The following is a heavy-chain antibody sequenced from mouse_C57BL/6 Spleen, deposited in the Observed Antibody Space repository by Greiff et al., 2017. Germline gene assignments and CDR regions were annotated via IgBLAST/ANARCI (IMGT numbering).Heavy chain of an antibody. J-gene: IGHJ3*01. Sequence: EVKLVESGGGLVQPGGSLKLSCAASGFTFSDYGMAWVRQAPRKGPEWVAFISNLAYSIYYADTVTGRFTISRENAKNTLYLEVSSLRSEDTAMYYCARGDEFAYWGQGTLVTVSA. CDR1: GFTFSDYG. V-gene: IGHV5-15*04. CDR3: ARGDEFAY. CDR2: ISNLAYSI.